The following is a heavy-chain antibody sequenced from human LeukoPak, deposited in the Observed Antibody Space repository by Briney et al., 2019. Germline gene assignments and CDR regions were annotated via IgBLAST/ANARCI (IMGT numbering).Heavy chain of an antibody. CDR3: ARDGYYGSGAFLDGFDM. V-gene: IGHV4-4*07. D-gene: IGHD3-10*01. CDR1: GASISSFF. Sequence: SETLSLTCSVSGASISSFFWNWIRQPAGKGLEWIGRIYAGGSTNYNPSLKSRVTMSVDTSKSQFSLKLNPVTAADTAVYYCARDGYYGSGAFLDGFDMWGQGTKVTVSS. CDR2: IYAGGST. J-gene: IGHJ3*02.